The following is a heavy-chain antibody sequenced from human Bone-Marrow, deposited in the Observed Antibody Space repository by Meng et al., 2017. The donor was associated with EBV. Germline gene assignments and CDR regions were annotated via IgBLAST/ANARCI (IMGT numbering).Heavy chain of an antibody. Sequence: QLQLGESGAEVKKPGASVKVPCKASGYTFISYYIHWVRQAPGQGLEWMGWINPNNGDTKFAQKFQGRVTLTRDTSIRTAYMDLNRLGSDDTAVYYCARVSAGGIAVAGPAGGFDYWGQGTLVTVSS. CDR3: ARVSAGGIAVAGPAGGFDY. V-gene: IGHV1-2*02. J-gene: IGHJ4*02. D-gene: IGHD6-19*01. CDR2: INPNNGDT. CDR1: GYTFISYY.